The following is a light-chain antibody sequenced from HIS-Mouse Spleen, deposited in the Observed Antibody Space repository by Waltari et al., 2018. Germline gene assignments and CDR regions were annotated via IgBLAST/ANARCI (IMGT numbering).Light chain of an antibody. Sequence: QSALTQPASVSGSPGQSITISCPGTSSDVGSYNLVSCYHQHPGKAPKLMIYEGSKRPSGVSNRFSGSKSGNTASLTISGLQAEDEADYYCCSYAGSSTVVFGGGTKLTVL. CDR1: SSDVGSYNL. CDR3: CSYAGSSTVV. J-gene: IGLJ2*01. CDR2: EGS. V-gene: IGLV2-23*01.